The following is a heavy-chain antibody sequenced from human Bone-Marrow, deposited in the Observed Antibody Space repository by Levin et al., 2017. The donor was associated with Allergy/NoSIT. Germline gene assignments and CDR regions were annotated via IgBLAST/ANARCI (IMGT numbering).Heavy chain of an antibody. CDR3: ARDKGNGFSSGWYPIDAFDI. CDR2: ISPTGGST. CDR1: GYTFSHYY. V-gene: IGHV1-46*01. J-gene: IGHJ3*02. Sequence: GESLKISCKGSGYTFSHYYIHWVRQAPGQGLEWLGVISPTGGSTSYAQKFQGRVSMTSDTSANTLYMELRSLRSDDTGVYSCARDKGNGFSSGWYPIDAFDIWGQGTRVTVSS. D-gene: IGHD6-19*01.